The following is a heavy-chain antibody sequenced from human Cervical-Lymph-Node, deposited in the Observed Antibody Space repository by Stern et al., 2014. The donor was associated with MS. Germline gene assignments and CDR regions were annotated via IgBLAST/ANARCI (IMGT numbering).Heavy chain of an antibody. CDR1: GFTFGSYG. Sequence: VQLVESGGGVVQPGRSLRLSCAASGFTFGSYGMHWVRQTTGKGLEWVAVIWYDGSNKHYADSVKGRFTISRDNSKNTMYLQMNSLRAEDTAVYYCARGDSSSPLEYWGQGTLVTVSS. V-gene: IGHV3-33*01. CDR2: IWYDGSNK. CDR3: ARGDSSSPLEY. D-gene: IGHD6-6*01. J-gene: IGHJ4*02.